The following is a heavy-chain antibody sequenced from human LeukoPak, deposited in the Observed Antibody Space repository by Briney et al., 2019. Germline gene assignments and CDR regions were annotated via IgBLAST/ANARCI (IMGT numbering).Heavy chain of an antibody. CDR2: IAYSGTT. V-gene: IGHV4-31*03. D-gene: IGHD1-26*01. CDR3: AKDRELWEVSTGDAVDI. Sequence: SETLSLTCTVSGASISSRGYYWNWIRQPPGKGLEWIGYIAYSGTTNYNPSLKSRASISQDTSRNQLSLKLQSVTAADTAVYYCAKDRELWEVSTGDAVDIWGQGTMVTVSS. J-gene: IGHJ3*02. CDR1: GASISSRGYY.